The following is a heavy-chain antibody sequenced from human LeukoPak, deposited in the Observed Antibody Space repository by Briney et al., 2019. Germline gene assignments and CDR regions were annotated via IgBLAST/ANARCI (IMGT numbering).Heavy chain of an antibody. J-gene: IGHJ4*02. D-gene: IGHD3-10*01. CDR1: GFTFSSYS. CDR3: ARDGEYYFDY. V-gene: IGHV3-48*01. Sequence: PGGSLRLSCAASGFTFSSYSMNWVRQAPGKGLEWVSYISSSSTIYYADSVKGRFTMSRDNAKNSLFLQMNSLRAEDTAIYYCARDGEYYFDYWGQGTLVTVSS. CDR2: ISSSSTI.